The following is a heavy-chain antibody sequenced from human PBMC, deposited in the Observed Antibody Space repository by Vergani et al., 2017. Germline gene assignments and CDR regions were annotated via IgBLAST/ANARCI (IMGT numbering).Heavy chain of an antibody. D-gene: IGHD3/OR15-3a*01. CDR3: AKEGTSTYYYYYMDV. J-gene: IGHJ6*03. V-gene: IGHV3-23*01. CDR1: GFTFNSYV. CDR2: ITSSGDRT. Sequence: EVQLLESGGDLVQPGGSLRLSCAGSGFTFNSYVMSWVRQTPGQGLEWVSAITSSGDRTYYADSVKGRFTISRDNSKDTLFLQMNSLRAGDTAVYYCAKEGTSTYYYYYMDVWGKGTTVTVSS.